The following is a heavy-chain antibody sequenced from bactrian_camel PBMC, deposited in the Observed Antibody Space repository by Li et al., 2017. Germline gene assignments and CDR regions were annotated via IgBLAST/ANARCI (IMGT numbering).Heavy chain of an antibody. CDR2: LDDGGGMS. CDR1: GFPFTSYG. CDR3: AAEAPTGWANFRY. Sequence: DVQLVESGGGLVQPGGSLRLSCAASGFPFTSYGMLWVRQAPGKGLEWVSTLDDGGGMSYYSESVKGRFTVSQDSAKNTLYLQMNSLKSEDTAMYYCAAEAPTGWANFRYWGQGTQVTVS. J-gene: IGHJ4*01. V-gene: IGHV3S40*01. D-gene: IGHD5*01.